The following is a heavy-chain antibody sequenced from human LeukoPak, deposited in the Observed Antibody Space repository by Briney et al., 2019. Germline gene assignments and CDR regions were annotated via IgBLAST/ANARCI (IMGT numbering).Heavy chain of an antibody. Sequence: GASVKVSCKASGYTFTSYGISWVRQAPGQGLEWMGWISAYNGNTNYAQKLQGRVTMTTDTSTSTAYMELRSLRSDDTAVYYSARAECGGDCYFRSYYFDYWGQGTLVTVSS. V-gene: IGHV1-18*01. CDR3: ARAECGGDCYFRSYYFDY. CDR1: GYTFTSYG. D-gene: IGHD2-21*02. J-gene: IGHJ4*02. CDR2: ISAYNGNT.